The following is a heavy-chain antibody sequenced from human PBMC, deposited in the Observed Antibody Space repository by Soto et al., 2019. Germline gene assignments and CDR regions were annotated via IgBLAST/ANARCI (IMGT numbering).Heavy chain of an antibody. CDR1: GFTFDDYA. Sequence: GGSLRLSCAASGFTFDDYAMHWVRQAPGKGLGWASGISWNSGSIGYGDSVKGRFTISRDNAKNSLYLQMNSLRAEDTALYYCAKDTGGAFDYWGQGTLVTVSS. CDR2: ISWNSGSI. CDR3: AKDTGGAFDY. D-gene: IGHD3-10*01. J-gene: IGHJ4*02. V-gene: IGHV3-9*01.